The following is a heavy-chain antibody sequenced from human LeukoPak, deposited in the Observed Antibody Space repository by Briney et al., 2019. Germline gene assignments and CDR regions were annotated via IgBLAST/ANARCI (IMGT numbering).Heavy chain of an antibody. CDR2: IWYDGSNK. V-gene: IGHV3-33*08. J-gene: IGHJ3*02. CDR3: ARPRRGSYDAFDI. Sequence: GRPLRLSCAASGFAFSTYNMHWVRQAPGKGLEWVAVIWYDGSNKYYADSVKGRFTISRDNSKNTLYLQMNSLRAEDTAVYYCARPRRGSYDAFDIWGQGTMVTVSS. CDR1: GFAFSTYN. D-gene: IGHD1-26*01.